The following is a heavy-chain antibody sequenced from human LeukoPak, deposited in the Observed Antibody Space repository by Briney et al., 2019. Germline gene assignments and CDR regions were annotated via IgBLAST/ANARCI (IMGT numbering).Heavy chain of an antibody. J-gene: IGHJ5*02. Sequence: SETLSLTCAVSGGSFSGYYWTWIRQPPGKGLEWIGEINHSGSANYNPSLKSRVTISLDTSKNQFSLKLSSVTAADTAVYYCARGDSTGTYNWFDPWGQGTLVTVSS. CDR2: INHSGSA. V-gene: IGHV4-34*01. CDR1: GGSFSGYY. D-gene: IGHD1-14*01. CDR3: ARGDSTGTYNWFDP.